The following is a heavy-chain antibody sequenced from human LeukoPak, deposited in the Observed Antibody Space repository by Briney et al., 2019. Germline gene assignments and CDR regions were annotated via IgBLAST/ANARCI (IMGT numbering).Heavy chain of an antibody. Sequence: TSETLSLTCTVSGGSISTYYWSWIRQPAGKGLEWIGRIYTSGSTNYNPSLRSRVTMSVDTSKNQFSLKLSSVTAADTAVYYCARGRPVANWFDPWGQGTLVTVSS. J-gene: IGHJ5*02. CDR2: IYTSGST. CDR1: GGSISTYY. CDR3: ARGRPVANWFDP. V-gene: IGHV4-4*07.